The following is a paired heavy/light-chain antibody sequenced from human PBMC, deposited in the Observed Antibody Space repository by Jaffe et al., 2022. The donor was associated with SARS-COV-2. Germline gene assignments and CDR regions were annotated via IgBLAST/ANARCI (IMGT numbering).Light chain of an antibody. Sequence: DIVMTQSPDSLAVSLGERATINCKSSQSVLNSSNNKNYLAWYQQKPGQPPELLIYWASTRESGVPDRFSGSGSGTDFTLTISSLQAEDVAVYYCQQYYSPLTFGGGTKVEIK. CDR2: WAS. CDR3: QQYYSPLT. V-gene: IGKV4-1*01. CDR1: QSVLNSSNNKNY. J-gene: IGKJ4*01.
Heavy chain of an antibody. CDR2: ISYDGSKK. CDR1: GFTFSNYG. CDR3: AKLRARGEFWDYFDC. J-gene: IGHJ4*02. Sequence: QVQLVESGGGVVQPGRSLRLSCAASGFTFSNYGMHWVRQAPGKGLEWVAVISYDGSKKYYADSVKGRFTISRDNSKNTLYLQMNSLRTEDTAVYYCAKLRARGEFWDYFDCWGQGTLVTVSS. D-gene: IGHD3-10*01. V-gene: IGHV3-30*18.